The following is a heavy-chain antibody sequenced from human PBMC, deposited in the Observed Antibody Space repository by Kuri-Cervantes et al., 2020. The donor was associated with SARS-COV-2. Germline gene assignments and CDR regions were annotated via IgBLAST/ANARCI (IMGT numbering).Heavy chain of an antibody. CDR2: INTNTGNP. D-gene: IGHD3-10*01. CDR1: GYTFTTYA. Sequence: ASVNVSCKASGYTFTTYAMNWVRQAPGQGLEWMGWINTNTGNPTYAQGFTGRFVFSLDTSVSTAYLQISSLKAEDTAVYYCARGPYGSGSCYTDYWGQGTLVTVSS. CDR3: ARGPYGSGSCYTDY. J-gene: IGHJ4*02. V-gene: IGHV7-4-1*02.